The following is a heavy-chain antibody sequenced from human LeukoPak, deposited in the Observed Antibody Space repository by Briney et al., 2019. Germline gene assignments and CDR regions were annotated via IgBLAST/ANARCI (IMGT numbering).Heavy chain of an antibody. V-gene: IGHV3-23*01. CDR1: GFTLSSYA. Sequence: GGSLRLSCAASGFTLSSYAMSWVRQAPGKGLEWVSAISGSGGSTYYADSVKGRFTISRDNSKNTLYLQMNSLRAEDTAVYYCARGYGGNSFDYWGQGTLVTVSS. CDR2: ISGSGGST. CDR3: ARGYGGNSFDY. J-gene: IGHJ4*02. D-gene: IGHD4-23*01.